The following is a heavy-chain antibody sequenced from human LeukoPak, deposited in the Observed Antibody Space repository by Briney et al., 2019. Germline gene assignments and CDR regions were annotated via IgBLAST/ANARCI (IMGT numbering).Heavy chain of an antibody. J-gene: IGHJ5*02. CDR3: ASIYYYDSAPIDP. Sequence: SETLSLTCTVSGGSISSGSYYWSWIWQPAGKGLEWIGRIYTSGSTNYNPSLKSRVTISVDTSKNQFSLKLSSVTAADTAVYYCASIYYYDSAPIDPWGQGTLVTVSS. CDR1: GGSISSGSYY. CDR2: IYTSGST. D-gene: IGHD3-22*01. V-gene: IGHV4-61*02.